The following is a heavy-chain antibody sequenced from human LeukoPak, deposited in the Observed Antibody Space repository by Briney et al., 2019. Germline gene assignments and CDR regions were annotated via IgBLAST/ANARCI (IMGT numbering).Heavy chain of an antibody. CDR3: AREPNDILTTYYVNAGLPN. CDR2: INPNSGGT. Sequence: ASVKVSCKASGYTFTGYYIHWVRQAPGQGLEWMGRINPNSGGTNYAQKFQGRVTMARDTSISTAYMELSRLRSDDTAVYYCAREPNDILTTYYVNAGLPNWGQGTLVTVSS. D-gene: IGHD3-9*01. J-gene: IGHJ4*02. V-gene: IGHV1-2*06. CDR1: GYTFTGYY.